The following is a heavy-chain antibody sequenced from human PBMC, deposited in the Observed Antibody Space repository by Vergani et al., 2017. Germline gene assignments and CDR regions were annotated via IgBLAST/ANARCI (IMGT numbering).Heavy chain of an antibody. CDR3: ARVDRRNQHFDY. J-gene: IGHJ4*02. Sequence: QLQLQESGPGLVKPSETLSLTCTVSGGSISSSSYYWGWIRQPPGKGLECIGSIYYSGSTYYNPSLKSRVTISVDTSKNQFSLKLSSVTAADTAVYYCARVDRRNQHFDYWGQGTLVTVSS. CDR2: IYYSGST. CDR1: GGSISSSSYY. V-gene: IGHV4-39*07. D-gene: IGHD1-14*01.